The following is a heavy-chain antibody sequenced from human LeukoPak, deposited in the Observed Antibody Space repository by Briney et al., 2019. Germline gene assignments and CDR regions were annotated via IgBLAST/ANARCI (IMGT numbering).Heavy chain of an antibody. CDR2: INTNTGGT. V-gene: IGHV1-2*02. J-gene: IGHJ3*02. CDR3: ARGGSFHEFDI. CDR1: GYRFTDYW. D-gene: IGHD3-10*01. Sequence: GASVKVSCKASGYRFTDYWIQWVRQAPGQGLEWMGWINTNTGGTVYAQKFQGRVTMTRDTSLTTSYMDLSGLTSDDTAVYYCARGGSFHEFDIWGQGTMVIVSS.